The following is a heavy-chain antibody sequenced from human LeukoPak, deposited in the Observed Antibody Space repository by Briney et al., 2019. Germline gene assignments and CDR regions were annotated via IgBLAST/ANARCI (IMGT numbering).Heavy chain of an antibody. Sequence: ASVKVSCKASGYTFTSYYMHWVRQAPGQGLEWMGIINPSGGSTSYAQKFQGRVTMTRDTSISTAYMELSRLRSDDTAVYYCARARYYYGSGSYYWFDPWGQGTLVTVSS. D-gene: IGHD3-10*01. CDR1: GYTFTSYY. CDR3: ARARYYYGSGSYYWFDP. CDR2: INPSGGST. V-gene: IGHV1-46*01. J-gene: IGHJ5*02.